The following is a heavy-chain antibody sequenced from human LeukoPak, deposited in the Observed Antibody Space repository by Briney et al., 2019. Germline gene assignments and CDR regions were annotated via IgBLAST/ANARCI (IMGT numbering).Heavy chain of an antibody. J-gene: IGHJ1*01. CDR1: GFSFDDYA. D-gene: IGHD4/OR15-4a*01. Sequence: GGSLRLACEASGFSFDDYAMHWVRQVPGKGLQWIALIYSSGSSTFYVDSVKGRFTVSRDNSKNSLYLQMNSLRPEDTALYYCTKDINDHGDPGDFQHWGQGTLVTVSS. CDR2: IYSSGSST. V-gene: IGHV3-43D*04. CDR3: TKDINDHGDPGDFQH.